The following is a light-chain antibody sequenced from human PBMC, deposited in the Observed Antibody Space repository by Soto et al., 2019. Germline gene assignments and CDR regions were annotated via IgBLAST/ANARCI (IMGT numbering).Light chain of an antibody. V-gene: IGKV1-9*01. Sequence: IQLTQSPSSLSASVGDRVTITCRASQGFNSYLAWYQQKPGKAPKLLIYAASTLQSGVPLRFSGSRSGTDFTLTISSLQPEDFATYYCQQLNSYPSSTFGGGTKVEIK. CDR2: AAS. J-gene: IGKJ4*01. CDR3: QQLNSYPSST. CDR1: QGFNSY.